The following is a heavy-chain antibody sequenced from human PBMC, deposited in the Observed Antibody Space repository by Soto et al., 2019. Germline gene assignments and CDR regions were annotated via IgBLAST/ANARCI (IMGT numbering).Heavy chain of an antibody. CDR3: ARGWGFGEKNRYYYYGMDV. D-gene: IGHD3-10*01. Sequence: SETLSLTCTVSGGSISSYYWSWIRQPPGKGLEWIGYIYYSGSTNYNPSLKSRVTISVDTSKNQFSLKLSSVTAAETAVYYCARGWGFGEKNRYYYYGMDVWGQGTTVTVSS. J-gene: IGHJ6*02. V-gene: IGHV4-59*01. CDR2: IYYSGST. CDR1: GGSISSYY.